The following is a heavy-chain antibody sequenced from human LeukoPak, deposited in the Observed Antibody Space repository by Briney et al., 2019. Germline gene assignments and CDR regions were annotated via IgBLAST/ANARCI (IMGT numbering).Heavy chain of an antibody. CDR3: ARVCIHDAYYHMAL. Sequence: GASGKVSCKASGYTFTSYYMHWVRQAPGQGLEWMGIINPSGGSTNYAQKFQGRVTMTRDTATSTVYIELSSLRSEDTAVYYCARVCIHDAYYHMALWGKGTTVTIPS. CDR2: INPSGGST. D-gene: IGHD2-21*01. V-gene: IGHV1-46*01. CDR1: GYTFTSYY. J-gene: IGHJ6*03.